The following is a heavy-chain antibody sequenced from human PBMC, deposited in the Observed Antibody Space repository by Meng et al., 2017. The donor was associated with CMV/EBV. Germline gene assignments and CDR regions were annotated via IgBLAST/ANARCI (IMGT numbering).Heavy chain of an antibody. CDR3: ARGEDYFDFYFFDL. V-gene: IGHV3-7*01. D-gene: IGHD3-22*01. J-gene: IGHJ4*02. CDR2: IKQDGSEK. CDR1: GFTFSSYW. Sequence: GESLKISCAASGFTFSSYWMSWVRQAPGKGLEWVANIKQDGSEKYYVDSVKGRFTISRDNSKNTLYLQMSSLRAGDTAVYYCARGEDYFDFYFFDLWGQGALVTVSS.